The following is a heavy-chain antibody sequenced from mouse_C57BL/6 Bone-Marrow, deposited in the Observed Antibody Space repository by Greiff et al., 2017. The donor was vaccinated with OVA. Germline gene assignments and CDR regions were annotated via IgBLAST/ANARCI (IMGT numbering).Heavy chain of an antibody. V-gene: IGHV1-72*01. Sequence: VKLQESGAELVKPGASVKLSCKASGYTFTSYWMHWVKQRPGRGLEWIGRIDPNSGGTKYNEKFKSKATLTVDKPSSTAYMQLSSLTSEDAAVYYCARPDYYGSFYAMDDWGQGTSVTVSS. CDR3: ARPDYYGSFYAMDD. D-gene: IGHD1-1*01. CDR2: IDPNSGGT. J-gene: IGHJ4*01. CDR1: GYTFTSYW.